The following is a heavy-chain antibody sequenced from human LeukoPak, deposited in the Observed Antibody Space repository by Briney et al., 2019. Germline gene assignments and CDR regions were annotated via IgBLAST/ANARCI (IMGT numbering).Heavy chain of an antibody. CDR3: ANMGGSGSSNDAFDI. CDR2: IYPGDSDT. D-gene: IGHD3-10*01. CDR1: GYSFTSYW. Sequence: PGGSLRLSCKGSGYSFTSYWIGWVRQMPGKGLEWMGIIYPGDSDTRYSPSFQGQVTISADKSISTAYLQWSSLKASETAMYYCANMGGSGSSNDAFDIWGQGTMVTVSS. V-gene: IGHV5-51*01. J-gene: IGHJ3*02.